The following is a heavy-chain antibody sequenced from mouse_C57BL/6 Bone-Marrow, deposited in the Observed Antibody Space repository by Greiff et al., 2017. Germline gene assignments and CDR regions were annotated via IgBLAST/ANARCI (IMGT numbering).Heavy chain of an antibody. CDR3: ASSRGFAY. J-gene: IGHJ3*01. CDR2: IHPSDSYT. V-gene: IGHV1-69*01. Sequence: VQLQQPGAELVMPGASVKLSCKASGYTFTSYWLHWVKQRPGQGLEWIGEIHPSDSYTNYNQKFKGKSTLTVDKSSSTAYMQLSSLASEDSAVYYCASSRGFAYWGQGTLVTVSA. CDR1: GYTFTSYW.